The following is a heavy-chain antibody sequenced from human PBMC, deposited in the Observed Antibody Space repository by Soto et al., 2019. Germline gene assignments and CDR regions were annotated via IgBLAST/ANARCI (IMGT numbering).Heavy chain of an antibody. J-gene: IGHJ5*02. CDR2: ISSGGSNI. CDR1: GFPFRSYE. CDR3: VRDRRGKGPGWFDV. V-gene: IGHV3-48*03. D-gene: IGHD6-13*01. Sequence: GGSLRLSCAASGFPFRSYEMNWVRQAPGKGLEWISYISSGGSNIYHADSVKGRFTISRDNANKTLFLQMNSLRDDDTAVYYCVRDRRGKGPGWFDVWGQGTLVTVSS.